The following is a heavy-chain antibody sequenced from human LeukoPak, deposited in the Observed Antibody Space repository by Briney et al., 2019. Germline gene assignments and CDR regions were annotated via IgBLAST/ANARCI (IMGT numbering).Heavy chain of an antibody. CDR3: AKSVEHSNYRKFHD. V-gene: IGHV3-23*01. CDR1: GFIFSNYA. Sequence: GGSLRLSCAASGFIFSNYAMSWVRQAPGKGPERVSGISGGGGGTYYADSVKGRFTISRANSKNTLYLQMKSLRVDDTAVYYCAKSVEHSNYRKFHDWGQGTLVTVSS. CDR2: ISGGGGGT. J-gene: IGHJ4*02. D-gene: IGHD4-11*01.